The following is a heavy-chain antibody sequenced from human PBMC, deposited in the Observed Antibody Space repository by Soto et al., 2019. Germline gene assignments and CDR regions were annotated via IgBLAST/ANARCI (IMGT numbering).Heavy chain of an antibody. D-gene: IGHD5-12*01. CDR3: AKGRWLQYSPVNY. CDR1: GFTFSSYG. CDR2: ISYDGSNK. V-gene: IGHV3-30*18. J-gene: IGHJ4*02. Sequence: QVQLVESGGGVVQPGRSLRLSCAASGFTFSSYGVHWVRQAPGKGLEWVAVISYDGSNKYYADSVKGRFTISRDNSKNTLYLQMNSLRAEDTAVYYCAKGRWLQYSPVNYWGQGTLVTVSS.